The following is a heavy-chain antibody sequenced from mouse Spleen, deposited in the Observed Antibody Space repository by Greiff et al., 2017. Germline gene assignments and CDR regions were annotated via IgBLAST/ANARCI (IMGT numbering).Heavy chain of an antibody. CDR2: INPNNGST. CDR1: GYTFTDYN. CDR3: AKRGYGYAMDY. V-gene: IGHV1-18*01. J-gene: IGHJ4*01. D-gene: IGHD1-1*01. Sequence: VQLKESGPELVKPGASVKIPCKASGYTFTDYNMHWVKQSHGKSLEWIGDINPNNGSTIYNQKFKGKATLTVDKSSSTAYMELRSLTSEDTAVYYCAKRGYGYAMDYWGQGTSVTVSS.